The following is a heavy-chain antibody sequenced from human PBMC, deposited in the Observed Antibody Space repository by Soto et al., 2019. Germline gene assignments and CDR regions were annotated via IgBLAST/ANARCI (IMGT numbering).Heavy chain of an antibody. CDR1: GFSFSDYY. V-gene: IGHV3-11*05. D-gene: IGHD3-10*01. CDR2: MGGYGSHT. CDR3: ARHLKDRFSYYCHFDY. Sequence: QVQLVESGGGLVKPGGSLRLSCAASGFSFSDYYMSWIRQAPGKGLEWLSYMGGYGSHTNYADSVKGRFTISRDSAKNSLYLEMNSLRAEDTAVYYCARHLKDRFSYYCHFDYWGQGTLVSVSS. J-gene: IGHJ4*02.